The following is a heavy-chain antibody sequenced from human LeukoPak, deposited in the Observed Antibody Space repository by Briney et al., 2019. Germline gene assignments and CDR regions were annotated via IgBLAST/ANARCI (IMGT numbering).Heavy chain of an antibody. CDR3: ARLLIPNYYFDY. J-gene: IGHJ4*02. CDR1: GGSISSGSYY. CDR2: IYTSGST. V-gene: IGHV4-61*02. Sequence: SQTLSLTCTVSGGSISSGSYYWSWIRQPAGKGLEWIGRIYTSGSTNYNPSLKSRVTISVDTSKNQFSLKLSSVTAADTAVYYCARLLIPNYYFDYWGQGTLVTVSS. D-gene: IGHD1-7*01.